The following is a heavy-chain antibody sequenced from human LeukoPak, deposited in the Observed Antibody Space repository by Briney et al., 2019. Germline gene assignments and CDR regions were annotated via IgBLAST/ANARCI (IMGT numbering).Heavy chain of an antibody. J-gene: IGHJ4*02. CDR3: ARNSYSMLGY. V-gene: IGHV3-7*01. CDR2: IKQDGSEK. D-gene: IGHD3-10*02. Sequence: GGSLRLSCAASGFVFSSYWMSWVRQAPGKGLEWVANIKQDGSEKYYVDSVRGRFAISRDNAKNSLYLQMNSLRAEDTAVYYCARNSYSMLGYGGQGTLVTVSS. CDR1: GFVFSSYW.